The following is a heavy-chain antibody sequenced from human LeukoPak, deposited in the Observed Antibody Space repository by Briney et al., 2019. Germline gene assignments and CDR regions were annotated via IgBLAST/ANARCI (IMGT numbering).Heavy chain of an antibody. J-gene: IGHJ6*03. CDR2: MNPNSGNT. CDR1: GYTFTSYD. CDR3: ARGVKGYYYMDV. V-gene: IGHV1-8*03. Sequence: ASVKVSCKASGYTFTSYDINWVRQATGQGLEWMGWMNPNSGNTGYAQKFQGRVTITRNTSISTAYMELSSLRSEDTAVYYCARGVKGYYYMDVWGKGTTVTVSS.